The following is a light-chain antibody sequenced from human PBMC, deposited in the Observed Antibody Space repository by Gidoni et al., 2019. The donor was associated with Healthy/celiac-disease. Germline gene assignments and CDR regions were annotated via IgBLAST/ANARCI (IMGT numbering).Light chain of an antibody. V-gene: IGKV3-11*01. CDR2: DAS. CDR3: QPRSNWPWT. J-gene: IGKJ1*01. CDR1: QSVSSY. Sequence: EIVLTQAPATLSLSPGERATLSCRASQSVSSYLAWYQQKPGPAPRLLIYDASNRATGIPARFSGSGSGTDFTLTISSLEPEDFAVYYCQPRSNWPWTFGQGTKVEIK.